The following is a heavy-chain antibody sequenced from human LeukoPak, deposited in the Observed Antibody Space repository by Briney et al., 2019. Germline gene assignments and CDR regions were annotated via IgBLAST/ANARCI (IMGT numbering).Heavy chain of an antibody. CDR1: GGSISSSSYY. Sequence: PSETLSLTCTVSGGSISSSSYYWGWIRQPPGKGLEWIGSIYYSGSTYYNLSLKSRVTISVDTSKNQFPLKLSSVTAADTAVYYCARQPAVITFGGVIVPYYFDYWGQGTLVTVSS. J-gene: IGHJ4*02. V-gene: IGHV4-39*01. CDR2: IYYSGST. CDR3: ARQPAVITFGGVIVPYYFDY. D-gene: IGHD3-16*02.